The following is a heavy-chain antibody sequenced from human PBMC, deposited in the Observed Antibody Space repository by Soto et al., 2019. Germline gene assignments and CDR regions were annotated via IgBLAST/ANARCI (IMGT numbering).Heavy chain of an antibody. CDR1: GFTFSSYS. D-gene: IGHD3-22*01. CDR2: ISSSSSYI. CDR3: ARDRGGYYDSSGYPYYYYGMDV. Sequence: GGSLRLSCAASGFTFSSYSMNWVRQAPGKGLEWVSSISSSSSYIYYADSVKGRFTISRDNAKNSLYLQMNSLRAEDTAVYYCARDRGGYYDSSGYPYYYYGMDVWGQGTTVTVSS. V-gene: IGHV3-21*01. J-gene: IGHJ6*02.